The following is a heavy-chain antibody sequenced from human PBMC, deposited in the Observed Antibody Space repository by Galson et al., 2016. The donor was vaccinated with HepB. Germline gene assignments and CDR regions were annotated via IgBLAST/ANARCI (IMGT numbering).Heavy chain of an antibody. V-gene: IGHV4-61*01. D-gene: IGHD6-19*01. CDR2: IYNSGTT. J-gene: IGHJ4*02. CDR1: GASVSSDSSY. Sequence: TLSLTCSVSGASVSSDSSYYHWIRQPPGKGLEWIAYIYNSGTTNSNPSLKSRAAISADTSKNQFSLTLNSATAADTAVYYCAGHSPVSGTRGFDYWGLGTLVTVSS. CDR3: AGHSPVSGTRGFDY.